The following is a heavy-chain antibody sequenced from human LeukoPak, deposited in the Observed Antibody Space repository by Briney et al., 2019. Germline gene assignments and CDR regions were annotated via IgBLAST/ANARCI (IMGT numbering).Heavy chain of an antibody. CDR1: GFTFSTYS. CDR2: IYPSGGTT. CDR3: AKDQRPDSGYDIDS. J-gene: IGHJ4*02. D-gene: IGHD5-12*01. V-gene: IGHV3-23*01. Sequence: GGSLRLSCAASGFTFSTYSMSWVRQAPRKGLEWVSVIYPSGGTTYYADSVKGRFTISRDNSKNTLYLQMHSLRAGDTALYYCAKDQRPDSGYDIDSWGQGTLVTVSS.